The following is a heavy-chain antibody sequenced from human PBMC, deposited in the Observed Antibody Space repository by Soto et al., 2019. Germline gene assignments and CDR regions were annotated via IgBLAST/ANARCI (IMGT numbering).Heavy chain of an antibody. Sequence: PSETLSLTCTVSGGSISSYYWSWIRQPPGKGLEWIGYIYYSGSTNYNPPLKIRVTISVDTAKNQFTLKLSSVTAADTAVYYCARNERSPGGWYGGWFDPWGQGTLVTVSS. CDR2: IYYSGST. J-gene: IGHJ5*02. CDR3: ARNERSPGGWYGGWFDP. V-gene: IGHV4-59*01. D-gene: IGHD6-19*01. CDR1: GGSISSYY.